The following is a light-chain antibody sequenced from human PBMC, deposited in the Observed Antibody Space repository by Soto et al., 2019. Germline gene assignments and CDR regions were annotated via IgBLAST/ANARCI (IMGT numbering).Light chain of an antibody. V-gene: IGKV3-20*01. CDR1: QSVSNDF. CDR2: GAS. CDR3: QQYGSSPPRT. J-gene: IGKJ1*01. Sequence: EIVLTQSPGILSLSPGERATLSCRASQSVSNDFLAWYQQKPGQAPRLLIYGASTRATDVPDRFSGSGSGADFTLSISRLEPEDFAVYYCQQYGSSPPRTFGQGDQGGYQ.